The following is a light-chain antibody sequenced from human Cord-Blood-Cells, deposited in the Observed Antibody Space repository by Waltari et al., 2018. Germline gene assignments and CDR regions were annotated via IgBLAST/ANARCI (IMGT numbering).Light chain of an antibody. Sequence: EIAFTQSPATLPLSPGDRATLSCRASQSVSSYLAWYQQKPGQAPRLLIYDASNRATGIPARFSGSGSGTDFTLTISSLEPEDFAVYYCQQRSNWPRTFGQGTKVEIK. CDR2: DAS. J-gene: IGKJ1*01. V-gene: IGKV3-11*01. CDR1: QSVSSY. CDR3: QQRSNWPRT.